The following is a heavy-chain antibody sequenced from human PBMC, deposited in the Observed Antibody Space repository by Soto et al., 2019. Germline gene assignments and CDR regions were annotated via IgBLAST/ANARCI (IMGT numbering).Heavy chain of an antibody. CDR1: GGSISSGGYY. V-gene: IGHV4-31*03. CDR2: IYYSGST. D-gene: IGHD1-26*01. Sequence: SETLSLTCTVSGGSISSGGYYWSWIRQHPGKGLEWIGYIYYSGSTYYNPSLKSRVPLSVDTSKNQFSLKLSSVTAADTAVYYCARSPARSGYFDYWGQGPLVTVSS. J-gene: IGHJ4*02. CDR3: ARSPARSGYFDY.